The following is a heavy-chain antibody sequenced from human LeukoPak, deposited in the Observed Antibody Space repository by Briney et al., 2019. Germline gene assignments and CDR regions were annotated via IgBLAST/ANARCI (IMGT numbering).Heavy chain of an antibody. V-gene: IGHV3-30*03. CDR3: ARDPRVARHYDILGLVDY. D-gene: IGHD3-9*01. J-gene: IGHJ4*02. CDR1: GFTFSSYG. Sequence: GGSLRLSCAASGFTFSSYGMHWVRQAPGKGLEWVAVISYDGSNKYYADSVKDRFTISRDNSKNTLYLQMNSLRAEDTAVYYCARDPRVARHYDILGLVDYWGQGTLVTVSS. CDR2: ISYDGSNK.